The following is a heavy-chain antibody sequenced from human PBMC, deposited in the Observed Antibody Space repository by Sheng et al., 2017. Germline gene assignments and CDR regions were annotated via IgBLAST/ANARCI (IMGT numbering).Heavy chain of an antibody. J-gene: IGHJ4*02. V-gene: IGHV3-21*06. CDR2: ISSSSSSI. Sequence: EVQLVESGGDLVQPGGSLRLSCAASGFTFSRYEMNWVRQAPGKGLEWVSSISSSSSSIYYADSVRGRFTISRDNTKDSVYLQMNSLRAEDTAVYYCARPLYGDYVGSDYWGQGTLVTVSS. CDR3: ARPLYGDYVGSDY. CDR1: GFTFSRYE. D-gene: IGHD4-17*01.